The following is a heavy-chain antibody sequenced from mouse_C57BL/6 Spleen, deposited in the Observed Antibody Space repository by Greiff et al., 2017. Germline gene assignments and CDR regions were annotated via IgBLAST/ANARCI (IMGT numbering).Heavy chain of an antibody. D-gene: IGHD1-1*01. CDR2: IDPETGGT. CDR1: GYTFTDYE. J-gene: IGHJ2*01. V-gene: IGHV1-15*01. Sequence: QVQLQQSGAELVRPGASVTLSCKASGYTFTDYEMHWVKQTPVPGLEWIGAIDPETGGTAYNQKFKGKAILAADKSSSTAYMELRSLTSEDSAVYYCTRRIYYGSSDLDYWGQGTTLTVSS. CDR3: TRRIYYGSSDLDY.